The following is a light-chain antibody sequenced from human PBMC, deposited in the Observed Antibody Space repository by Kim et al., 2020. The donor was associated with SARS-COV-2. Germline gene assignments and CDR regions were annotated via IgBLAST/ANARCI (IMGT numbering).Light chain of an antibody. CDR3: SSYRSSGYV. CDR1: SSDVGGYNY. Sequence: LTQPASVSGSPGQSITISCTGTSSDVGGYNYVSWYQQYPGKAPKLMLYDVTKRPSGVSNRFSGSKSGNTASLTISGLQAEDEADYYCSSYRSSGYVFGTGTKVTVL. V-gene: IGLV2-14*03. CDR2: DVT. J-gene: IGLJ1*01.